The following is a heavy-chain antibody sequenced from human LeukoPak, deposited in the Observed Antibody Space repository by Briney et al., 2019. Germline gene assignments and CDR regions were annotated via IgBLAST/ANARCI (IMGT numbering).Heavy chain of an antibody. CDR3: AGTNDPAALIAAAGN. V-gene: IGHV3-48*04. Sequence: PGGSLRLSCTASGFTFSSYSMNWVRQAPGKGLEWVSYISSGSTTIYYADSVKGRFTISRDNAKNSLYLQMNSLRAEDTAVYYCAGTNDPAALIAAAGNWGQGTLVTVSS. J-gene: IGHJ4*02. CDR1: GFTFSSYS. D-gene: IGHD6-13*01. CDR2: ISSGSTTI.